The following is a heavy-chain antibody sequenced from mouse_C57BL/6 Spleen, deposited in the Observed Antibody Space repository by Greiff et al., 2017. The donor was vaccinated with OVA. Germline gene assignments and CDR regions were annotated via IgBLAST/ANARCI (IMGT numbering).Heavy chain of an antibody. V-gene: IGHV1-66*01. D-gene: IGHD2-1*01. J-gene: IGHJ4*01. CDR2: IYPGSGNT. CDR1: GYSFTSYY. Sequence: VQLQQSGPELVKPGASVKISCKASGYSFTSYYIHWVKQRPGQGLEWIGWIYPGSGNTKYNEKFKGKATLTADTYSSTAYMQLSSLTSEDSAVYYCARGAYGNYDAMDYWGKGTSVTVSS. CDR3: ARGAYGNYDAMDY.